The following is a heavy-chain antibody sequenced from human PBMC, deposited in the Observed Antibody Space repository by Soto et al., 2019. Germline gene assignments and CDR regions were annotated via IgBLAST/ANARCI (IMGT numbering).Heavy chain of an antibody. CDR1: GGSVNSYY. D-gene: IGHD2-21*02. CDR3: ARVFPSYCGGDCSYFDS. CDR2: ILYSGST. Sequence: SETLSLTCTVSGGSVNSYYWSWIRQPPGKGLEWIGYILYSGSTKSNPSLKSRVTMSVDMSKNQFSLRLTSVTAADTAVYYCARVFPSYCGGDCSYFDSWGQGTLVTVSS. J-gene: IGHJ4*02. V-gene: IGHV4-59*02.